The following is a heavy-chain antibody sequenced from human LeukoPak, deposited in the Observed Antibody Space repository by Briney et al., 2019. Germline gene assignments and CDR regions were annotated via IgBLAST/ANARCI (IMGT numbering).Heavy chain of an antibody. V-gene: IGHV3-48*01. J-gene: IGHJ5*02. Sequence: GGSLRLSCATSGFTFSNYNMSWVRLAPGKGLEWISFISNTGTSIYYADSVKGRFTISRDNAKDSLYLQMNNLRAEDTAVYYCAREHGSGSYLSSWGQGTLVTVSS. CDR1: GFTFSNYN. CDR3: AREHGSGSYLSS. CDR2: ISNTGTSI. D-gene: IGHD3-10*01.